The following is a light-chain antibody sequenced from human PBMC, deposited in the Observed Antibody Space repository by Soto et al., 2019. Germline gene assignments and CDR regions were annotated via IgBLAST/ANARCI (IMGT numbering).Light chain of an antibody. Sequence: QSALTQPPSASGFPGQSVTISCTGTSSDVGYYDYVSWYQQHPGKAPKLVISEVTKRPSGVPDRVSASKSGNTASLTVSGLRDEDEADYYCRSYAGSNNFVFGSGTKLTVL. CDR3: RSYAGSNNFV. CDR1: SSDVGYYDY. V-gene: IGLV2-8*01. CDR2: EVT. J-gene: IGLJ1*01.